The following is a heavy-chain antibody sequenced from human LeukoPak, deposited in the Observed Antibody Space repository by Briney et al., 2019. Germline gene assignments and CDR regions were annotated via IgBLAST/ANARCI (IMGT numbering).Heavy chain of an antibody. CDR3: ARAIPPPHCTTITCFRTFDY. J-gene: IGHJ4*02. Sequence: ASVKVSCKASGYTFTSYDINWVRQATGQGLEWMGWMNPNSGNTGYAQKFQGRVTFTRNTSISTAYMDLSSLRSEDTAVYYCARAIPPPHCTTITCFRTFDYWGQGTLVTVSS. V-gene: IGHV1-8*03. CDR1: GYTFTSYD. D-gene: IGHD2-2*01. CDR2: MNPNSGNT.